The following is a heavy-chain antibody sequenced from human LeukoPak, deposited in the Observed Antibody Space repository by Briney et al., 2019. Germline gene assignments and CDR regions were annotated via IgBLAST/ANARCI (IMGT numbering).Heavy chain of an antibody. D-gene: IGHD3-22*01. CDR2: ICSGGST. Sequence: PGGSLRLSCAASGFTVSSNYMSWVRQAPGKGLEWVSIICSGGSTYYADSVKGRFTISRDNSKNTLYLQMNSLRAEDTAVYYCARDTYYDISGYPSWFDPWGQGTLVTVSS. J-gene: IGHJ5*02. CDR3: ARDTYYDISGYPSWFDP. V-gene: IGHV3-53*01. CDR1: GFTVSSNY.